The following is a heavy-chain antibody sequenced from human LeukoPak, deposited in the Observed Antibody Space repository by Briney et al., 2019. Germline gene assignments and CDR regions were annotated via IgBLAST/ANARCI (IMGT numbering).Heavy chain of an antibody. CDR1: GFTFSSYA. CDR3: ARDSSSSSEIDY. V-gene: IGHV3-7*01. J-gene: IGHJ4*02. D-gene: IGHD6-6*01. CDR2: IKQDGSEK. Sequence: GGSLRLSCAASGFTFSSYAMSWVRQAPGKGLEWVANIKQDGSEKYYVDSVKGRFTISRDNAKNSLYLQTNSLRAEDTAVYYCARDSSSSSEIDYWGQGTLVTVSS.